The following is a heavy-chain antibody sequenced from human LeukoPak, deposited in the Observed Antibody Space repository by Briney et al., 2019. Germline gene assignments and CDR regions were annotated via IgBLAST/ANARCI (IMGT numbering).Heavy chain of an antibody. J-gene: IGHJ4*02. CDR1: GDPISSYS. Sequence: SETLSLTCLVSGDPISSYSWSWIRQPPGKGLEWIGYIYYSGSIKYNPSLKSRVTISVDTSENRFSLKLSSVTAADTAVYYCARVIGGILTGYFDYWGQGTLVTVSS. CDR2: IYYSGSI. D-gene: IGHD3-9*01. V-gene: IGHV4-59*01. CDR3: ARVIGGILTGYFDY.